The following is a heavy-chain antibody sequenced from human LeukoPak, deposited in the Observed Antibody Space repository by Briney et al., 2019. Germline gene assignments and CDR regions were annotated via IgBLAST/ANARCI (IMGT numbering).Heavy chain of an antibody. V-gene: IGHV3-30*02. CDR3: AKDGQGGYEMDYYYYMDV. D-gene: IGHD5-12*01. CDR1: GFTLSNAW. J-gene: IGHJ6*03. Sequence: GGSLRLSCAASGFTLSNAWMNWVRQAPGKGLEWVAFIRYDGSNKYYADSVKGRFTISRDNSKNTLFLQMNSLRAEDTAVYYCAKDGQGGYEMDYYYYMDVWGKGTTVTVSS. CDR2: IRYDGSNK.